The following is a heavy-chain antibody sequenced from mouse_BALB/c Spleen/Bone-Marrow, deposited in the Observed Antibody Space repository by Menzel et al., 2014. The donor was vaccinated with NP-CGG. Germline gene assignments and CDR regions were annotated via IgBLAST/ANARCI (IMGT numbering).Heavy chain of an antibody. CDR3: KGCYGSYFDV. Sequence: QVQLQQSDAELVKPGASVKISCKASGYTFTDHAIHWVKQKPEQGLEWIGYISPGNGDIKYNEKFKGKATLTADKSSNTTCMRLNSLTSEDSAVYCCKGCYGSYFDVWGAGTTVTVSS. CDR1: GYTFTDHA. D-gene: IGHD2-1*01. V-gene: IGHV1S53*02. J-gene: IGHJ1*01. CDR2: ISPGNGDI.